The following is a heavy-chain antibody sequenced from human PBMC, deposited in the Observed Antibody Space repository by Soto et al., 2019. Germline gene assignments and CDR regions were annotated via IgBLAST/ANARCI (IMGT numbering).Heavy chain of an antibody. J-gene: IGHJ6*02. CDR2: INTERSTT. CDR1: EFTFNNYW. Sequence: EVHLVESGGGLVQPGGSLRLSCAASEFTFNNYWMHWVRQVPGTGLEWVSRINTERSTTNYADSVMVRFTISGDHADNTVYLQMNSLRAEDTAVYYCARGIYLKYGLDVWGQGATVTVSS. CDR3: ARGIYLKYGLDV. D-gene: IGHD3-16*02. V-gene: IGHV3-74*01.